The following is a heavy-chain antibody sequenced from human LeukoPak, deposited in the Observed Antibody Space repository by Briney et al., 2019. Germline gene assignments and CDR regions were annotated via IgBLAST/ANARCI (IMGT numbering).Heavy chain of an antibody. V-gene: IGHV3-7*01. CDR2: IKPDGSQK. CDR1: GFTFSGYW. CDR3: AREGIGWLQLNY. Sequence: GSLRLSCAASGFTFSGYWMSWVRQAPGKGLEWVANIKPDGSQKNYVDSVKGRFTISRDNTKNSVYLQMNSLRAEDTGVYYCAREGIGWLQLNYWGQGTLVTVSS. D-gene: IGHD5-24*01. J-gene: IGHJ4*02.